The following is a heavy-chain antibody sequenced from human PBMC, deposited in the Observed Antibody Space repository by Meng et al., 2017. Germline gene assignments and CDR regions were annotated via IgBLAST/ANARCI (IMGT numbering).Heavy chain of an antibody. V-gene: IGHV4-39*07. D-gene: IGHD1-26*01. Sequence: GSLRLSCTVSGGSISSSSYYWGWIRQPPGKGLEWIGSIYYSGSTYYNPSLKSRVTISVDTSKNQFSLKLSSVTAADTAVYYCARALRGGSYLALDYWGQGTLVTGSS. J-gene: IGHJ4*02. CDR3: ARALRGGSYLALDY. CDR2: IYYSGST. CDR1: GGSISSSSYY.